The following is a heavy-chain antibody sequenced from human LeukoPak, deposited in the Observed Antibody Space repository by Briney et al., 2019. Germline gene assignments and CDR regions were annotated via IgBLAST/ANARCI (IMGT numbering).Heavy chain of an antibody. D-gene: IGHD3-22*01. CDR3: ARDITMIVAPNYYYYGMDV. V-gene: IGHV1-69*13. Sequence: SVKVSCKASGGTFSSYAISWVRQAPGQGIEWMGGTIPIFGTANYAQKFQGRVTITADESTSTAYMELSSLRSEDTAVYYCARDITMIVAPNYYYYGMDVWGQGTTVTVSS. CDR2: TIPIFGTA. CDR1: GGTFSSYA. J-gene: IGHJ6*02.